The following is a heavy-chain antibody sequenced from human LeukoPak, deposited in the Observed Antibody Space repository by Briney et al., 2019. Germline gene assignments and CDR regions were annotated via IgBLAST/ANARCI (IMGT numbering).Heavy chain of an antibody. Sequence: SETLSLTCAVPGYSISSGYYWGWIRQPPGKGLEWIGSIYHSGSTYYNPSLKSRVTISVDTSKNQFSLKLSSVTAADTAVYYCARNIPHCSSTSCYTLLDYWGQGTLVTVSS. D-gene: IGHD2-2*02. CDR1: GYSISSGYY. V-gene: IGHV4-38-2*01. CDR2: IYHSGST. J-gene: IGHJ4*02. CDR3: ARNIPHCSSTSCYTLLDY.